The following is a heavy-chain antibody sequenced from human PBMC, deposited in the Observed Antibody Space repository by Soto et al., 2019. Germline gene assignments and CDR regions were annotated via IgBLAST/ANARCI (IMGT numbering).Heavy chain of an antibody. CDR2: ISSSSSYT. Sequence: QVQLVESGGGLVKPGGSLRLSCAASGFTFRDYYMSWIRQAQGKGLEWVSYISSSSSYTNYADSVKGRFPISRDNAKNSRYLQMNSLRAEDTGVYYCARGSGSSLIWFDPWGQGTLVTVSS. CDR1: GFTFRDYY. V-gene: IGHV3-11*05. D-gene: IGHD6-13*01. CDR3: ARGSGSSLIWFDP. J-gene: IGHJ5*02.